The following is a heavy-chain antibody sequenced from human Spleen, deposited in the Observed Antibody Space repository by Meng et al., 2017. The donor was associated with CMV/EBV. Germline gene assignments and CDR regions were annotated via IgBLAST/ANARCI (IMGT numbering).Heavy chain of an antibody. J-gene: IGHJ4*02. CDR2: INPKSGGS. V-gene: IGHV1-2*02. Sequence: SGYKFNDYQMHWVRQAPGQGLEWMGWINPKSGGSKYAQKYQGRVTMTSDTSINTAFMELSRLNSDDTAVYYCARHDFWSGYYPPFDHWGQGTLVTVSS. CDR3: ARHDFWSGYYPPFDH. D-gene: IGHD3-3*01. CDR1: GYKFNDYQ.